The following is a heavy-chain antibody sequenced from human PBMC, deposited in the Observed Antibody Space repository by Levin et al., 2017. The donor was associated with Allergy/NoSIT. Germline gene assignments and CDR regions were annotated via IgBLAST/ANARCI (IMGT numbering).Heavy chain of an antibody. J-gene: IGHJ6*02. CDR2: INHSGST. CDR1: GGSFSGYY. Sequence: SETLSLTCAVYGGSFSGYYWSWIRQPPGKGLEWIGEINHSGSTNYNPSLKSRVTISVDTSKNQFSLKLSSVTAADTAVYYCARGLRKRGYSGLRAGYYYGMDVWGQGTTVTVSS. V-gene: IGHV4-34*01. D-gene: IGHD5-12*01. CDR3: ARGLRKRGYSGLRAGYYYGMDV.